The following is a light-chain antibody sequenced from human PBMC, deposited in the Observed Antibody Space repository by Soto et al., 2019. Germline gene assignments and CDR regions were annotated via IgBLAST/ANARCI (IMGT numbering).Light chain of an antibody. CDR1: SSDVGGYNY. CDR2: EVN. V-gene: IGLV2-14*01. J-gene: IGLJ1*01. Sequence: QSALTQPASVSASPGQSITISCTGTSSDVGGYNYVSWYQQHPGKAPKLIIYEVNNRPSGVSNRFSGSKSGNTASLTISGLQPEDEADYYCTSYTSRNTYFFGSGPKLTVL. CDR3: TSYTSRNTYF.